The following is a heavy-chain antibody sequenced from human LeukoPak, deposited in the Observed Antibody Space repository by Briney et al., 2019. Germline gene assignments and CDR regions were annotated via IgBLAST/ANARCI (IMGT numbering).Heavy chain of an antibody. J-gene: IGHJ3*02. Sequence: GGSRRLSCAASGFTFSSYSMNWVRQAPGKGLEWVSYISSSSSTIYYADSVKGRFTISRDSAKNSLYLQMNSLRAEDTAVYYCAGEAPYGHLGLNDDAFDIWGQGTMVTVSS. CDR3: AGEAPYGHLGLNDDAFDI. V-gene: IGHV3-48*01. CDR1: GFTFSSYS. D-gene: IGHD3-10*01. CDR2: ISSSSSTI.